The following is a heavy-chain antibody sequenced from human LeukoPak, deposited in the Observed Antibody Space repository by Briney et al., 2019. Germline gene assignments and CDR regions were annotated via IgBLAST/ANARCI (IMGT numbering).Heavy chain of an antibody. V-gene: IGHV1-2*02. CDR1: GYTFIAYH. D-gene: IGHD2-2*01. J-gene: IGHJ5*02. CDR2: INANSGDT. CDR3: AKGLSTGWFDP. Sequence: ASVKVSCKASGYTFIAYHLHWVRQAPGQGLEWMGWINANSGDTNYAQKFQGRVTMTRDTSISTAYMDLSRLTSDDTAVYYCAKGLSTGWFDPWGQGTLVTVSS.